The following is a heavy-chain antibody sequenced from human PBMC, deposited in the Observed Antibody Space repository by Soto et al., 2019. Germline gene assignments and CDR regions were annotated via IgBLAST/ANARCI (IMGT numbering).Heavy chain of an antibody. CDR1: GFRFTSYG. J-gene: IGHJ5*02. Sequence: QVHLVESGGGVVQPGRSLRLSCAASGFRFTSYGMQWVRQAPGKGLEWVAAIWNDANNKYYADSVMGRFIISRDNSQNTLYLQMNSLRVEDTAVYYCAREEYNAGKIGWIDPWGQGTLVIVSS. CDR3: AREEYNAGKIGWIDP. V-gene: IGHV3-33*01. D-gene: IGHD6-6*01. CDR2: IWNDANNK.